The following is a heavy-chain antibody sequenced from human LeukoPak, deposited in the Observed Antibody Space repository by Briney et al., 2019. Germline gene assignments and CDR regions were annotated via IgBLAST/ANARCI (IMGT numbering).Heavy chain of an antibody. CDR3: AKAFRIVGIGNPDDAFDV. D-gene: IGHD1-26*01. J-gene: IGHJ3*01. Sequence: PGGSLRLSCAASGFTFNKYAMNWVRQPPGKGLEWVSSIASTGGSTYYADSVKGRFTLSRDNSENTLYLQLNSLRAEDSGIYYCAKAFRIVGIGNPDDAFDVWGQGTVVTVS. CDR1: GFTFNKYA. V-gene: IGHV3-23*01. CDR2: IASTGGST.